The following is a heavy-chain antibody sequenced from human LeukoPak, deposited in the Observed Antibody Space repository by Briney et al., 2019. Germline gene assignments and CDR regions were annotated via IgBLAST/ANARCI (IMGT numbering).Heavy chain of an antibody. CDR1: GGSFSGYH. CDR2: INPSGST. D-gene: IGHD3-22*01. Sequence: SETLSLTCAVYGGSFSGYHWTWIRQSPGKGLEWIGDINPSGSTYYNPSLKSRLTISVDTSKNQFSLKLRSVTAADTAVYYCARGRHDITMIVVVMTSVSYYLEVWGKGTTVTVS. J-gene: IGHJ6*03. V-gene: IGHV4-34*01. CDR3: ARGRHDITMIVVVMTSVSYYLEV.